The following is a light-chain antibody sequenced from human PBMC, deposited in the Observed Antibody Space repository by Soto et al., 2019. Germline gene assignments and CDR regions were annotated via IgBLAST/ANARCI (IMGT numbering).Light chain of an antibody. J-gene: IGKJ1*01. CDR2: GAS. Sequence: EIVMTQSPATLSVSPGERATLSCRASQSVSSNLAWYQQKTCQAPRRLIYGASTRATGIPARFSGSGSGTEFTLTISSLQSEDFAVYYCQQYNNWPPWTFGQGNKVEIK. V-gene: IGKV3-15*01. CDR1: QSVSSN. CDR3: QQYNNWPPWT.